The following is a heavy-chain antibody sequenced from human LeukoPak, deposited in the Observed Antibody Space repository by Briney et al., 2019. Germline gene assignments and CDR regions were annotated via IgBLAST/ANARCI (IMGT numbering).Heavy chain of an antibody. J-gene: IGHJ4*02. V-gene: IGHV4-61*08. CDR2: IYYSGST. Sequence: SETLSLTCTVSGGSISSGGYYWSWIRQHPGKGLEWIGYIYYSGSTNYNPSLKSRVTISVDTSKNQFSLKLSSVTAADTAVYYCARAVDTAMVTDYWGQGTLVTVSS. D-gene: IGHD5-18*01. CDR3: ARAVDTAMVTDY. CDR1: GGSISSGGYY.